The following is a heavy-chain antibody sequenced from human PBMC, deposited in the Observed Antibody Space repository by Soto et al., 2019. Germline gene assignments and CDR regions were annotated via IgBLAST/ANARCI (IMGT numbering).Heavy chain of an antibody. CDR2: INPNSGGT. Sequence: ASVKVSCKASGYTFTGYYMHWVRQAPGQGLEWMGWINPNSGGTNYAQKFQGWVTMTRDTSISTAYMELSRLRSDDTAVYYCARAPPVAVTLDAKPSQHGGQGTLVT. CDR3: ARAPPVAVTLDAKPSQH. J-gene: IGHJ1*01. D-gene: IGHD6-19*01. CDR1: GYTFTGYY. V-gene: IGHV1-2*04.